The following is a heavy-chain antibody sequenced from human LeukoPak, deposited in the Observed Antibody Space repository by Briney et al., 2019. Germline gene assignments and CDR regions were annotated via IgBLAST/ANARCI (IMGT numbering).Heavy chain of an antibody. V-gene: IGHV3-30*19. Sequence: GGSLRLSCAASGFTFSSYGMHWVRQAPGKGLEWVAVIWYDGSNKYYADSVKGRFTISRDNSKNTLYLQMNSLRAEDTAVYYCARGIAVAGIPYYYGMDVWGQGTTVTVSS. D-gene: IGHD6-19*01. CDR1: GFTFSSYG. CDR3: ARGIAVAGIPYYYGMDV. J-gene: IGHJ6*02. CDR2: IWYDGSNK.